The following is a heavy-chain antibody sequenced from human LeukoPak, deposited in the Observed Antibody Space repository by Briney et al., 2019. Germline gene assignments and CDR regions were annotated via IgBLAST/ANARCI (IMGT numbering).Heavy chain of an antibody. CDR2: ISAYNGNT. Sequence: ASVKVSCKASGYTFTSYGISWVRQAPGQGLEWMGWISAYNGNTNYAQKLQGRVTMTTDTSTSTAYKELRSLRSDDTAVYYCARAGYCSSTSCTEVLDYYYYGMDVWGQGTTVTVSS. J-gene: IGHJ6*02. CDR1: GYTFTSYG. D-gene: IGHD2-2*01. CDR3: ARAGYCSSTSCTEVLDYYYYGMDV. V-gene: IGHV1-18*01.